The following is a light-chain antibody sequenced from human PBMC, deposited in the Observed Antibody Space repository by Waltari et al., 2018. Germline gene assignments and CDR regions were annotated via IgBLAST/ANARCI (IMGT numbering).Light chain of an antibody. Sequence: FMLTQPHSVSESPGKTITISCTGSGGSIASKDVQWYQQRPGSAPIILLFENGQRPSWVPDRFSGSTDSSSNSASLTIAGLKTEDEADYYCQSCDNNNVIFGGGTKLTVL. CDR3: QSCDNNNVI. V-gene: IGLV6-57*02. CDR2: ENG. CDR1: GGSIASKD. J-gene: IGLJ2*01.